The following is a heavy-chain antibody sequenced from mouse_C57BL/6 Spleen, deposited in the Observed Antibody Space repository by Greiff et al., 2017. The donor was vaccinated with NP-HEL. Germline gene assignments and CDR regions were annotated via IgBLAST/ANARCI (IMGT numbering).Heavy chain of an antibody. CDR1: GYTFTSYW. Sequence: VQLQQPGAELVRPGTSVKLSCKASGYTFTSYWMHWVKQRPGQGLEWIGVIDPSDSYTNYNQKFKGKATLTVDTSSSTAYMQLSSLTSEYSAVYYWAGGVDGYYYYWGQGTTLTVSS. CDR2: IDPSDSYT. V-gene: IGHV1-59*01. CDR3: AGGVDGYYYY. D-gene: IGHD2-3*01. J-gene: IGHJ2*01.